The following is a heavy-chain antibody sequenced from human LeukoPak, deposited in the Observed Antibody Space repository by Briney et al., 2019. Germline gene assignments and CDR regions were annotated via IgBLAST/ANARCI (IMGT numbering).Heavy chain of an antibody. CDR2: ISSSGSTI. D-gene: IGHD4-23*01. V-gene: IGHV3-48*03. J-gene: IGHJ4*02. CDR1: GFTLSSYE. Sequence: GGSLRLSCAASGFTLSSYEMNWVRQAPGKGLEWVSHISSSGSTIYYTDSVKGRFTLSRDNSKNLLYLQRNSLRAEDTATYYCARTVARIGYWGQGTLVTVSS. CDR3: ARTVARIGY.